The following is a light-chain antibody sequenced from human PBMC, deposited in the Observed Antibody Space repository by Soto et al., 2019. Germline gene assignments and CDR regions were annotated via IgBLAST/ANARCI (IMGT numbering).Light chain of an antibody. CDR3: HQYGSSTWT. V-gene: IGKV3-20*01. CDR2: GAS. J-gene: IGKJ1*01. CDR1: QSVSNNY. Sequence: EIVLTQSPGTLSLSPGERATLSCRASQSVSNNYLAWYQQKPGQAPRLLIYGASNRATGIPDRFSGSGSGTEFTLNIARLEPEDFAVYYCHQYGSSTWTFGQGTKVDIK.